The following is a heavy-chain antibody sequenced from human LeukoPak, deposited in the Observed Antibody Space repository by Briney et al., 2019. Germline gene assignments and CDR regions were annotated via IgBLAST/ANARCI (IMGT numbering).Heavy chain of an antibody. CDR1: GFTFTNYA. CDR2: ISGSGDIT. D-gene: IGHD3-10*01. J-gene: IGHJ5*02. CDR3: AKDHRGYYGSGSYFWFDP. V-gene: IGHV3-23*01. Sequence: PGGSLRLSCAASGFTFTNYAMSWVRQAPGKGLEWVSTISGSGDITYYADSVKGRFAISRDNSKNTLYLQMNSLRAEDTAVYYCAKDHRGYYGSGSYFWFDPWGQGTLVTVSS.